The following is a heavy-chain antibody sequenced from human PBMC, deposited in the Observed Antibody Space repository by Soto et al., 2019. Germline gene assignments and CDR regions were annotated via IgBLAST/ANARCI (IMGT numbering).Heavy chain of an antibody. J-gene: IGHJ2*01. D-gene: IGHD2-15*01. CDR1: GGSISSGGYY. Sequence: SETLSLTCTVSGGSISSGGYYWSWIRQHPGKGLEWIGYIYYSGSTYYNPSLKSRVTISVDTSKNQFSLKLSSVTAADTAVYYCATVDCRGGSCYPGDWYFDLWGRGTLVTVAS. CDR2: IYYSGST. V-gene: IGHV4-31*03. CDR3: ATVDCRGGSCYPGDWYFDL.